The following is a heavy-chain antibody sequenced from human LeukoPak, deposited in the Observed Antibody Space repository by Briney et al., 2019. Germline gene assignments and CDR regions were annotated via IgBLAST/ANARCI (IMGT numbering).Heavy chain of an antibody. V-gene: IGHV3-48*03. CDR1: GFTLSSYE. CDR3: ARPLIAAAGTNYYYYYGMDV. D-gene: IGHD6-13*01. CDR2: ISSSGSTI. Sequence: GGSLRLSCAASGFTLSSYEMNWVRQAPGKGMEWVSYISSSGSTIYYADSVKGRFTISRDNAKNSQYLQMNSLRAEDTAVYYCARPLIAAAGTNYYYYYGMDVWGQGTTVTVSS. J-gene: IGHJ6*02.